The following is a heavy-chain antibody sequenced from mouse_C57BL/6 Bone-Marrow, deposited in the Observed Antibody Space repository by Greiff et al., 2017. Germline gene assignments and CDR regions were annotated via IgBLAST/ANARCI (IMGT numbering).Heavy chain of an antibody. CDR1: GFTFSSYG. CDR3: ARQGRGYAMDY. V-gene: IGHV5-6*01. J-gene: IGHJ4*01. Sequence: EVKLQESGGDLVKPGGSLKLSCAASGFTFSSYGMYWVRQTPDKRLEWVATISSGGSYTYYPDSVKGRFTISRDNAKNTLYLQMSSLKSEDTAMYYCARQGRGYAMDYWGQGTSVTVSS. CDR2: ISSGGSYT.